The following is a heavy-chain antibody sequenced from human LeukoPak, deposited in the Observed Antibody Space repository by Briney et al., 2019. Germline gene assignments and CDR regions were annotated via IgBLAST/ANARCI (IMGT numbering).Heavy chain of an antibody. CDR3: AKASLYGAESPLDD. V-gene: IGHV3-9*01. CDR2: ICWNKGII. Sequence: GRSLRLSCAVSGFVFDDYAMYWVRQAPGKGLEWVSVICWNKGIIGYAESVKGRFTISRDNANNSVYLQMNSLRVEDTALYYCAKASLYGAESPLDDLGQGTLVTVSS. D-gene: IGHD3-10*01. J-gene: IGHJ4*02. CDR1: GFVFDDYA.